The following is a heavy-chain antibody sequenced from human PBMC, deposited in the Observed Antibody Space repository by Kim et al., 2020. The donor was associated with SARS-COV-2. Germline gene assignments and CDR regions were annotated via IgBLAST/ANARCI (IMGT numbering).Heavy chain of an antibody. D-gene: IGHD6-19*01. V-gene: IGHV3-48*02. J-gene: IGHJ4*02. Sequence: DLVKGRFTISRENAKNSLYLQMNSLRDEDTAVYYGARGARYSSGWYDFDYWGQGTLVTVSS. CDR3: ARGARYSSGWYDFDY.